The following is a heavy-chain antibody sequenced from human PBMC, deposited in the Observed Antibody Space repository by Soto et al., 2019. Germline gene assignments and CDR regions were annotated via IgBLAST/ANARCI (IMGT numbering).Heavy chain of an antibody. CDR1: GGSISSGGYY. CDR3: ARGTLRDCSSTSCSGGLSAFDY. D-gene: IGHD2-2*01. J-gene: IGHJ4*02. V-gene: IGHV4-31*03. Sequence: SETLSLTCTVSGGSISSGGYYWSWIRQHPGKGLEWIGYIYYSGSTYYNPSLKSRVTISVDTSKNQFSLKLSSVTAADTAVYYCARGTLRDCSSTSCSGGLSAFDYWGQGTLVTVSS. CDR2: IYYSGST.